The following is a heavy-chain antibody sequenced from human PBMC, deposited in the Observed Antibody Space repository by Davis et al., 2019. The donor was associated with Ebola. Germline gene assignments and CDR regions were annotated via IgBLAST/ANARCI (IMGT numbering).Heavy chain of an antibody. J-gene: IGHJ4*02. V-gene: IGHV4-61*01. Sequence: SETLSLTCTVSGGSVSSGYYYWSWVRQPPGKGLEWIDYIYHSGSTKNNPSLKSRVTISVDTSKNQFSLKLSSVTAADTAVYYCAREGRSYDSSGYYFYYWGQGTLVTVSS. D-gene: IGHD3-22*01. CDR2: IYHSGST. CDR3: AREGRSYDSSGYYFYY. CDR1: GGSVSSGYYY.